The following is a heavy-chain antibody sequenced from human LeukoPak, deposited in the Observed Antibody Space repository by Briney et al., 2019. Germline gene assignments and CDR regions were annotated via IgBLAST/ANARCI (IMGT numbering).Heavy chain of an antibody. J-gene: IGHJ6*02. CDR3: ARLLSSLRSYYYYYYGMDV. D-gene: IGHD3-16*02. V-gene: IGHV4-34*01. Sequence: PSETLSLTCAVYGGSFSGYYWSWIRQPPGKGLEWIGEINHSGSTNYNPSLKSRVTISVDTSKNQFSLKLSSVTAADTAVYYCARLLSSLRSYYYYYYGMDVWGQGTTVTVSS. CDR2: INHSGST. CDR1: GGSFSGYY.